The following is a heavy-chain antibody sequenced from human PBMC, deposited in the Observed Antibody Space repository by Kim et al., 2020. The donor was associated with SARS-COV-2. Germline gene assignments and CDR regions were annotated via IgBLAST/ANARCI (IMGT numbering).Heavy chain of an antibody. CDR2: IYYSGST. D-gene: IGHD3-22*01. Sequence: SETLSLTCTVYGGSISSYYWSWIRQPPGKGLEWIGYIYYSGSTNYNPSLKSRVTISVDTSKNQFSLKLSSVTAADTAVYYCARDYRYYYDSSGYSADAFDIWGQGTMVTVSS. CDR3: ARDYRYYYDSSGYSADAFDI. J-gene: IGHJ3*02. CDR1: GGSISSYY. V-gene: IGHV4-59*13.